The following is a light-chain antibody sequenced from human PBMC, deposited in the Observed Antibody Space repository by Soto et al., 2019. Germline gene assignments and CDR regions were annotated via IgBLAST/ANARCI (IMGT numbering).Light chain of an antibody. Sequence: EIVLTQSPGTLSLSPGERATLSCRASQSVSSSYLAWYQQKPGQAPRLLIYGASSRATGIPDRFSGSGSGTDFTLTISRLEPEDFAVYYCQQYNNITFGQGTRLEI. CDR2: GAS. CDR3: QQYNNIT. CDR1: QSVSSSY. J-gene: IGKJ5*01. V-gene: IGKV3-20*01.